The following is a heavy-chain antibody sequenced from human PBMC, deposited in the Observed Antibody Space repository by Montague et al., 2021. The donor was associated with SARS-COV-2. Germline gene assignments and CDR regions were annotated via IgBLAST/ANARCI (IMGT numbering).Heavy chain of an antibody. CDR3: ARWDPQTLTLIGLRGKSSSDY. V-gene: IGHV4-34*01. D-gene: IGHD4-23*01. CDR1: GRSFSGYY. CDR2: INHSGTT. J-gene: IGHJ4*02. Sequence: LTCAVYGRSFSGYYWTWIRQSPGKGLEWIAEINHSGTTNYNFNPSLRSRVTISVDTSKSQFSLKLSSVTAADTGVYYCARWDPQTLTLIGLRGKSSSDYWGQGTLVTVSS.